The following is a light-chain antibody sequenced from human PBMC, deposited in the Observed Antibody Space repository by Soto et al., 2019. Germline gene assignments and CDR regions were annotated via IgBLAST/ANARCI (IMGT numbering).Light chain of an antibody. CDR3: HQHGVSPFT. Sequence: IVLTQSPGTLSVSPGDRATLSCRASQTVSTTYFAWYQHKSGQAPRLLIYGSSSRATGIPDRFSGGGSRTDFTLTMSRLEPEDYAVYYCHQHGVSPFTFGPGTKVDI. CDR1: QTVSTTY. J-gene: IGKJ3*01. CDR2: GSS. V-gene: IGKV3-20*01.